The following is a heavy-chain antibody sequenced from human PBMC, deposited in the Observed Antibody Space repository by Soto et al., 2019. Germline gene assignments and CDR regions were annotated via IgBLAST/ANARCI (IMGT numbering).Heavy chain of an antibody. CDR2: IDPSDSNI. CDR3: ARLLGTAGTDF. J-gene: IGHJ4*02. V-gene: IGHV5-10-1*01. CDR1: GFTFTNYW. D-gene: IGHD1-1*01. Sequence: GESLKISCKGSGFTFTNYWISWVRQVPGKGLEWMGKIDPSDSNINYSPSFQGHVTLSVDKSISTAYLQWSSLKASDTAMYYCARLLGTAGTDFWGQGTQVTVSS.